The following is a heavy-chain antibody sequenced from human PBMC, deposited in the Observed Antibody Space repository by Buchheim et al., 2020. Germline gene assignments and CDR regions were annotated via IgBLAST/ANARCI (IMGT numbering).Heavy chain of an antibody. CDR1: GFIFSAHW. CDR2: IHPAGNGK. V-gene: IGHV3-7*01. J-gene: IGHJ3*02. D-gene: IGHD1-26*01. Sequence: EAQLVESGGGLVQPGGSLRLSCAASGFIFSAHWMNWVRQTPGKGLEWVADIHPAGNGKYYVDFVKGRFTIYRDNAETSLYLEMNSLRVEDTAMYYCAREGARMGAFDIWGQGT. CDR3: AREGARMGAFDI.